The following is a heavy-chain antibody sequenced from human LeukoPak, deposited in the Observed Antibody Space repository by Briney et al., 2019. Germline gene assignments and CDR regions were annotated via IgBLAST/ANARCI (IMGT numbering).Heavy chain of an antibody. CDR2: IYHSGST. CDR1: GYSISSGYY. J-gene: IGHJ5*02. D-gene: IGHD1-7*01. Sequence: SETLSLTCTVSGYSISSGYYWGWIRQPPGKGLEWIGSIYHSGSTYYNPSLKSRVTISVDTSKNQFSLKLSSVTAADTAVYYCARGRGQTGTRIRYSNFNWFDPWGQGTLVTVSS. V-gene: IGHV4-38-2*02. CDR3: ARGRGQTGTRIRYSNFNWFDP.